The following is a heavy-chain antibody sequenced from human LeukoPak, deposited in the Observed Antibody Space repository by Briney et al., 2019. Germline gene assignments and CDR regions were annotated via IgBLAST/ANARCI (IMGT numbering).Heavy chain of an antibody. D-gene: IGHD1-26*01. CDR3: ARGWQFVGP. V-gene: IGHV4-59*01. J-gene: IGHJ4*02. CDR1: GGSISGYY. Sequence: SETLSLTCTVSGGSISGYYWSWVRQPPGKGLEWIGYIHYSGSTNYNPSLKSRVTISVDTSKNQFSLKLSSLTAADTAVYYCARGWQFVGPWGQGTLVTVPS. CDR2: IHYSGST.